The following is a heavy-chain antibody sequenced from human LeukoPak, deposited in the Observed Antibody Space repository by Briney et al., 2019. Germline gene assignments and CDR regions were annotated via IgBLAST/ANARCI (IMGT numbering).Heavy chain of an antibody. D-gene: IGHD6-19*01. CDR1: GGSISNYY. Sequence: SETLSLTCTVSGGSISNYYWSWIRQPPGKGLEWIGYIYYSGSTNYNPSLKSRVTISVDTSKNQFSLKLSSVTAADTAVYYCAKSIAVAGYNWFDPWGQGTLVTVSS. CDR3: AKSIAVAGYNWFDP. J-gene: IGHJ5*02. CDR2: IYYSGST. V-gene: IGHV4-59*01.